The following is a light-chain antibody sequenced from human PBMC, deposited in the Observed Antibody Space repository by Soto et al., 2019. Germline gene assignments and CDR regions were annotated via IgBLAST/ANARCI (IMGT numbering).Light chain of an antibody. V-gene: IGKV3-15*01. CDR1: QSVNSN. Sequence: EIMMTQTPVTRSVSTGERATLSCMASQSVNSNLAWYQQKPGQAPRLLIYAASTRATGIPASFIGNGSGTEFTLAASILQPEDFAVYYCQQYNNLPFTFGPGTKVD. CDR2: AAS. CDR3: QQYNNLPFT. J-gene: IGKJ3*01.